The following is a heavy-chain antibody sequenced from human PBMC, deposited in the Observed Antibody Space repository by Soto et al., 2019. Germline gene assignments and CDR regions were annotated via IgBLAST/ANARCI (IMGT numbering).Heavy chain of an antibody. CDR2: IDYSGTA. Sequence: TLSLTCTVSYGSISVSNVFWGWVRQPPGKGLEWIGNIDYSGTAYFNPSLGTRVTFPVDTSKNQFSLTLYSVTAADTAVYYCARTTGRYLDFWGQGILVTVSS. V-gene: IGHV4-39*01. CDR3: ARTTGRYLDF. CDR1: YGSISVSNVF. J-gene: IGHJ4*02. D-gene: IGHD4-4*01.